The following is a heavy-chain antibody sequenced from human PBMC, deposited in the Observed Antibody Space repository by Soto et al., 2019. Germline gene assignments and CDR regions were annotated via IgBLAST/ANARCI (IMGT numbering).Heavy chain of an antibody. J-gene: IGHJ4*02. V-gene: IGHV3-9*01. Sequence: SLRLSCAASGFTFDDYAMHWVRQAPGKGLEWVSGISWNSGSIGYADSVKGRFTISRDNAKNSLYLQMNSLRAEDTALYYCAKGSSIQAYCGGDCYSALFDYWGQGT. CDR2: ISWNSGSI. CDR1: GFTFDDYA. CDR3: AKGSSIQAYCGGDCYSALFDY. D-gene: IGHD2-21*01.